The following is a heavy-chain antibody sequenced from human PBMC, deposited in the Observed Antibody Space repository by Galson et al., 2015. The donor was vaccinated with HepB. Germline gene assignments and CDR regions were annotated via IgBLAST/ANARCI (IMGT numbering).Heavy chain of an antibody. D-gene: IGHD3-10*01. CDR1: GGTFSSYT. J-gene: IGHJ5*02. CDR2: IIPILGIA. CDR3: AAEITMVRGPTFDP. Sequence: SVKVSCKASGGTFSSYTISWVRQAPGQGLEWMGRIIPILGIANYAQKFQGRVTITADKSTSTAYMELSSLRSEDTAVYYCAAEITMVRGPTFDPWGQGTLVTVSS. V-gene: IGHV1-69*02.